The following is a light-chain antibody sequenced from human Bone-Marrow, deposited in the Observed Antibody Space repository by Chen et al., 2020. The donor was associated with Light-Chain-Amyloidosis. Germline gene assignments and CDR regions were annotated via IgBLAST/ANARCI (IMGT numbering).Light chain of an antibody. J-gene: IGKJ4*01. CDR2: GSS. CDR1: QTISRNY. V-gene: IGKV3-20*01. CDR3: QQYGTSPLT. Sequence: ELVLTQSPGTLSLSPGEGANLSCRDSQTISRNYLTWYPQKFGQPPRLLIYGSSSRATGIPDRFTGSGSGTDFTLTINRLEPEDFAMYYCQQYGTSPLTFGGGTKVEIK.